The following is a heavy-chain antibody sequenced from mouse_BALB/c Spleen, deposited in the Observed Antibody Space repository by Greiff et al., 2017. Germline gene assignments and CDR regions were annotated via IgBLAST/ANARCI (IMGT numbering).Heavy chain of an antibody. D-gene: IGHD1-1*01. CDR1: GYSITSGYY. CDR3: ARGPYYYGSPWFAY. CDR2: ISYDGSN. J-gene: IGHJ3*01. V-gene: IGHV3-6*02. Sequence: ESGPGLVKPSQSLSLTCSVTGYSITSGYYWNWIRQFPGNKLEWMGYISYDGSNNYNPSLKNRISITRDTSKNQFFLKLNSVTTEDTATYYCARGPYYYGSPWFAYWGQGTLVTVSA.